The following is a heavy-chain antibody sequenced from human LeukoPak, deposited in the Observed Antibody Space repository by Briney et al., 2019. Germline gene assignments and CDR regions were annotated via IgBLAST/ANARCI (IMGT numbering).Heavy chain of an antibody. D-gene: IGHD1-26*01. CDR3: ARDYAWYSGSHFDY. Sequence: ASVKVSCQASRYTFTGYYMHWVRQAPGQGLEWMGLINPNNGGTNYAQKFQGRVTMTRETSIRTAYMELSRLRSDDTAACYCARDYAWYSGSHFDYWGQGTLVTVSS. CDR2: INPNNGGT. J-gene: IGHJ4*02. CDR1: RYTFTGYY. V-gene: IGHV1-2*02.